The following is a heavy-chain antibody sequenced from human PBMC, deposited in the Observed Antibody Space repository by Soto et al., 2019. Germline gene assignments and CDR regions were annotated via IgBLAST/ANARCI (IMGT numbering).Heavy chain of an antibody. V-gene: IGHV1-2*04. Sequence: QVQLVQSGAEVRKPGASWKVSCKASGYTFTDYHIHWVRQPPGQGLEWLGRINPRGGGTSTAQKFQGWVTMTTDTSISTASMELTRLTSDDTAIYYCARGDSTDCSNGVCSFFYNHDMDVWGQGTTVTVSS. D-gene: IGHD2-8*01. CDR1: GYTFTDYH. J-gene: IGHJ6*02. CDR2: INPRGGGT. CDR3: ARGDSTDCSNGVCSFFYNHDMDV.